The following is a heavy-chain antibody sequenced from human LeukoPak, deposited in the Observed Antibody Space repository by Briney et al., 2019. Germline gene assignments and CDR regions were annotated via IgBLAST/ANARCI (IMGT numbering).Heavy chain of an antibody. CDR2: ISSSSSYI. D-gene: IGHD6-13*01. V-gene: IGHV3-21*01. Sequence: GGSLRLSCAASGFTFSAYTMNWVRQAPGKGLEWVSSISSSSSYIYYADSVKGRFTISRDNAKNSLYLQMNSLRAEDTAVYYCARDRYSSSWLDYWGQGTLVTVSS. J-gene: IGHJ4*02. CDR3: ARDRYSSSWLDY. CDR1: GFTFSAYT.